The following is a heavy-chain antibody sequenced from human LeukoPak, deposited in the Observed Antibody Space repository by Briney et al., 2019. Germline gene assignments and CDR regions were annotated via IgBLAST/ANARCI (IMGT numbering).Heavy chain of an antibody. CDR3: AKVRGEADDY. Sequence: PGGSLRLSCAASGFTFNSYAMSWVRQAPGKGLEWVSAISSSGHSTFYADSVKGRFTISRDKSNNTLYLLMNNLRAEDTAVYYCAKVRGEADDYWGQGTLVTVSS. J-gene: IGHJ4*02. D-gene: IGHD3-16*01. CDR2: ISSSGHST. CDR1: GFTFNSYA. V-gene: IGHV3-23*01.